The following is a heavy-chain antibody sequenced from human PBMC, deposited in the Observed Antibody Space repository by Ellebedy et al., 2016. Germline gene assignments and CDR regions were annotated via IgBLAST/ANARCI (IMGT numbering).Heavy chain of an antibody. V-gene: IGHV4-34*01. CDR1: GGSFSGYY. Sequence: SETLSLTCAVYGGSFSGYYWSWIRQPPGKGLEWIGEINHSGSTNYNPSLKSRVTISVDTSKNQFSLKLSSVTAADTAVYYCARPKGYCSSTSCYIDAFDIWGQGTMVTVSS. J-gene: IGHJ3*02. CDR2: INHSGST. CDR3: ARPKGYCSSTSCYIDAFDI. D-gene: IGHD2-2*02.